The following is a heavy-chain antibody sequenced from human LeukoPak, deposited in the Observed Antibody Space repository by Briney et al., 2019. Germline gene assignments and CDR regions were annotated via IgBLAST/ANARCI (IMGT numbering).Heavy chain of an antibody. Sequence: GGPLRLSCAASGFGFINSWMSWVRQAPGKGLEWVSAISGSGGSTYYADSVKGRFTISRDNSKNTLYLQMNSLRAEDTAVYYCAKDTQDVLRFLEWPAGAFDIWGQGTMVTVSS. CDR2: ISGSGGST. V-gene: IGHV3-23*01. D-gene: IGHD3-3*01. CDR1: GFGFINSW. CDR3: AKDTQDVLRFLEWPAGAFDI. J-gene: IGHJ3*02.